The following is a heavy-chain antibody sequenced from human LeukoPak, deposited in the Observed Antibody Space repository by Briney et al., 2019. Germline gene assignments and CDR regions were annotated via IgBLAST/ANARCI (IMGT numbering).Heavy chain of an antibody. J-gene: IGHJ6*03. Sequence: GGSLRLSCAASGFTFTSYWMSWVRQAPGKGLEWVANIKQDGSEKYYVDSVKGRFTISRDNAKNSLYLQMNSLRAEDTAVYYCARDSPPARPYYYYYYMDVWGKGTTVTVSS. CDR2: IKQDGSEK. CDR1: GFTFTSYW. V-gene: IGHV3-7*01. D-gene: IGHD6-6*01. CDR3: ARDSPPARPYYYYYYMDV.